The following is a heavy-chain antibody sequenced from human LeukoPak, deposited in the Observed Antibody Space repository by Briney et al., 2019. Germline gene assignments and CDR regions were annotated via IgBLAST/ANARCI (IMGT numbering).Heavy chain of an antibody. Sequence: SETLSLTCSVSGGLISSSGNFYWGWIRQVPGKGLEWIGSVYYTGYSYDNPSLKSRVTVSVDTSKNQFSLKLSSVTAADTAVYYCARVFAGGDFHYFDYWGQGTLVTVSS. CDR3: ARVFAGGDFHYFDY. CDR1: GGLISSSGNFY. D-gene: IGHD4-17*01. V-gene: IGHV4-39*01. CDR2: VYYTGYS. J-gene: IGHJ4*02.